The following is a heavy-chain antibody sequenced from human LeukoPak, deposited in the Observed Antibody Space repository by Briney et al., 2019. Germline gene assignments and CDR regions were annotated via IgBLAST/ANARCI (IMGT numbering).Heavy chain of an antibody. CDR2: IHPYSGGS. D-gene: IGHD1-26*01. CDR1: RFTFNGYY. V-gene: IGHV1-2*06. J-gene: IGHJ3*02. CDR3: ASAVPAIVIPQNGFDI. Sequence: ASVKVSCKASRFTFNGYYVHWVRQAPGQGLEWMGRIHPYSGGSNSAQKFQGRVTMARDMSISTVYMELSGLRSDDTALYYCASAVPAIVIPQNGFDIWGPGTMVTVSS.